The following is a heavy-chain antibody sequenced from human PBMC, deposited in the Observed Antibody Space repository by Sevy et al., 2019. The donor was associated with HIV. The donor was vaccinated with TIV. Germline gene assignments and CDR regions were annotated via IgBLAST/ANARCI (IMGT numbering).Heavy chain of an antibody. Sequence: GGSLRLSCAASGFNFNIYAMTWVRQAPGKGLEWVAVISFDGTNKYYADSVKGRFTVARDNSKNTVYLQMSSLRIEDTAMYFCASGRQGATYGYWGQGTLVTVSS. V-gene: IGHV3-30-3*01. CDR1: GFNFNIYA. CDR3: ASGRQGATYGY. J-gene: IGHJ4*01. D-gene: IGHD1-26*01. CDR2: ISFDGTNK.